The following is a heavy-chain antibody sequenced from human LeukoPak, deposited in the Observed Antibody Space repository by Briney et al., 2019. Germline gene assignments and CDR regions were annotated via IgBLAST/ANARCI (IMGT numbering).Heavy chain of an antibody. Sequence: GGSLRLSGAASGFTFSSYSMNWVRQAPGKGLEWVSSISSSSSYIYYADSVKGRFTISRDNAKNSLYLQMNSLRAEDTAVYYCAREISSWYRTEGRFDPWGQGTLVTVSS. CDR1: GFTFSSYS. CDR2: ISSSSSYI. D-gene: IGHD6-13*01. V-gene: IGHV3-21*01. CDR3: AREISSWYRTEGRFDP. J-gene: IGHJ5*02.